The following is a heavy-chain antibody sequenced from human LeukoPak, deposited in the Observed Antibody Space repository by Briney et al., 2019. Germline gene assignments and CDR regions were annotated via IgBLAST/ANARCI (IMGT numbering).Heavy chain of an antibody. J-gene: IGHJ4*02. CDR2: SHHSGSS. CDR3: ARDAIDSNYFDL. Sequence: PSETLSLTCTVSGGSISSGDYYWSWIRQQPGKGLEWIGYSHHSGSSYYNPSLNSRVMISVDRSANHFSLKVSSVTAADTAVYYCARDAIDSNYFDLWGQGTLVTVSP. CDR1: GGSISSGDYY. V-gene: IGHV4-31*03. D-gene: IGHD4-11*01.